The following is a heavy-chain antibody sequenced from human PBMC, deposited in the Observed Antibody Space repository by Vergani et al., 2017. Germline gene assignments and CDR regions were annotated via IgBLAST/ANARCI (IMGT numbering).Heavy chain of an antibody. CDR3: ARDGTDIFVSSSDYSHLLYY. V-gene: IGHV3-30*03. J-gene: IGHJ4*02. Sequence: QVQLVESGGGVVQPGRSLRLSCVVSGFSFSSYGMHWVRQAPDKGLEWVAVISYDGSSKYYADSVKGRFTISRDNSKNTLYLQMDRLTTDDTAVYFCARDGTDIFVSSSDYSHLLYYWGQGILVTVSS. CDR1: GFSFSSYG. D-gene: IGHD3-22*01. CDR2: ISYDGSSK.